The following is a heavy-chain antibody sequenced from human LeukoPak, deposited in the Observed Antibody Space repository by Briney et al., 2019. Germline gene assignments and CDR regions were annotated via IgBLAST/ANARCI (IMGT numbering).Heavy chain of an antibody. V-gene: IGHV3-30*02. CDR2: LRYDGTNK. CDR3: ARGGGVYGDFDY. CDR1: GFTFSTYG. J-gene: IGHJ4*02. D-gene: IGHD4-17*01. Sequence: GGSLRLSCVASGFTFSTYGMQCVRQAPGKGLEWVAFLRYDGTNKYYADSVKGRFTISRDNSKNTLYLQMNSLRAEDTAVYYCARGGGVYGDFDYWGQGTLVTVSS.